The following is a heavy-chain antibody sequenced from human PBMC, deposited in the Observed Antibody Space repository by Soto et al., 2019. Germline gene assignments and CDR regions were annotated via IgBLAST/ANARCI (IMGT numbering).Heavy chain of an antibody. V-gene: IGHV3-30-3*01. Sequence: QVQLVESGGGVVQPGRSLRLSCAASGFTFSSYAMHWVRQAPGKGLEWVAVISYDGSNKYYADSVKGRFTISRDNSKNTLYLQMNSLRAEDTAVYYCARDRAYCTLRADAFDIWGQGTMVTVSS. D-gene: IGHD2-21*01. J-gene: IGHJ3*02. CDR2: ISYDGSNK. CDR3: ARDRAYCTLRADAFDI. CDR1: GFTFSSYA.